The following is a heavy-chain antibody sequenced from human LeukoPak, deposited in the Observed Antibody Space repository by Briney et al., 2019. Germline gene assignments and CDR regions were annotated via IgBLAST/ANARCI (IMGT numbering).Heavy chain of an antibody. Sequence: VGSPRLSCAASGFTFSSYAMSWVRQAPGKGLEWVSAISGSGGSTYYADSVKGRFTISRDNSKNTLYLQMNSLRAEDTAVYYCAKSPPYSYGWGYFQHWGQGTLLTVSS. CDR3: AKSPPYSYGWGYFQH. J-gene: IGHJ1*01. CDR2: ISGSGGST. D-gene: IGHD5-18*01. CDR1: GFTFSSYA. V-gene: IGHV3-23*01.